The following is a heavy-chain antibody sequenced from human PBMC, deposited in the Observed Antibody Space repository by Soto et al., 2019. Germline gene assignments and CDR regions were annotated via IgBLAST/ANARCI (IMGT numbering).Heavy chain of an antibody. Sequence: QLVESGGGLVQPGGSLRLSCAGSGFTFSHYWMHWVRQVPGKGLVWVSRINSDGSSTTYADSVKGRFTISRDNAKNTLYLQMNSLRVEDTAVYYCVVDGSGRYLFDPYYWGQGTLVTVSS. D-gene: IGHD3-10*01. CDR3: VVDGSGRYLFDPYY. V-gene: IGHV3-74*03. CDR2: INSDGSST. CDR1: GFTFSHYW. J-gene: IGHJ4*02.